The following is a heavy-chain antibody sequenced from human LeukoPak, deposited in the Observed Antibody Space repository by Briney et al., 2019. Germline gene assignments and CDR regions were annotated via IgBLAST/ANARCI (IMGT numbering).Heavy chain of an antibody. Sequence: PGGSLRLSCEASGFTFSAYAMTWVRQAPGKGLEWVGFIRSKAYGGTTEYAASVKGRFTISRDDSKSTAYLQMNSLKTEDTAVYYCTRDRDYGGNVYYYYYGMDVWGQGTTVTVSS. CDR1: GFTFSAYA. D-gene: IGHD4-23*01. J-gene: IGHJ6*02. V-gene: IGHV3-49*04. CDR3: TRDRDYGGNVYYYYYGMDV. CDR2: IRSKAYGGTT.